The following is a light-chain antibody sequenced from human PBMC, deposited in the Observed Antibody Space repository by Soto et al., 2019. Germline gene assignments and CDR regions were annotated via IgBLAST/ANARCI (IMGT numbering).Light chain of an antibody. V-gene: IGKV1-39*01. CDR1: QTISNY. Sequence: DIQMTQSPSSLSASVGDRVTITCRASQTISNYLNWYQQKPGKAPKLLIYAASSLQGGVPSRFSGSGSGTDFTLTISSLQPEDFASYYCQQTYRTPYTFGQGTKLEIK. J-gene: IGKJ2*01. CDR3: QQTYRTPYT. CDR2: AAS.